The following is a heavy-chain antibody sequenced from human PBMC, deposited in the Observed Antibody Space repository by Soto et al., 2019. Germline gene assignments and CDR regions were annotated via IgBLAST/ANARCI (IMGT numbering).Heavy chain of an antibody. V-gene: IGHV4-34*01. D-gene: IGHD3-10*01. J-gene: IGHJ6*03. CDR2: INDSGNI. CDR1: GGSFSGYQ. Sequence: QVQLQQWGAGLLKPSETLSLTCAVYGGSFSGYQWSWIRQTPGKGLEWIGEINDSGNINYNPSLKSRVTLFLGKPKKAIPPKLRSVTAADTAVYYCARGLILLFGELSPRGGYYYYMDVWGKGTTVIVSS. CDR3: ARGLILLFGELSPRGGYYYYMDV.